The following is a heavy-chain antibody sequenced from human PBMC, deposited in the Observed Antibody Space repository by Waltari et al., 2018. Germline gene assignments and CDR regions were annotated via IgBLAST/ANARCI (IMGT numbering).Heavy chain of an antibody. V-gene: IGHV3-30*02. Sequence: QVQLVESGGGVVQPGGSLRLSCAASGFTFREYAMHWVRQAPGKGLEWVTLRSYDGRNKYYADSVKGRFTISRDDSKNTLYLQMNSLRDEDTAIYYGARERRGYYAEWWGQGTLVAVSS. J-gene: IGHJ4*02. CDR1: GFTFREYA. CDR3: ARERRGYYAEW. CDR2: RSYDGRNK. D-gene: IGHD3-3*01.